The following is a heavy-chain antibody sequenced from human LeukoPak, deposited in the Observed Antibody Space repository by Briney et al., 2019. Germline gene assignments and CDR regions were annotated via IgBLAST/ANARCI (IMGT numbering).Heavy chain of an antibody. J-gene: IGHJ4*02. CDR1: GGSISSSSYY. V-gene: IGHV4-39*01. D-gene: IGHD2-2*01. CDR2: IYYSGST. Sequence: SDTLSLTCTVSGGSISSSSYYWGWIRQPPGKGLEWIGSIYYSGSTYYNPSLKSRVTISVDTSKNQFSLKLSSVTAADTAVYYCARHSRVVVVPAATPFDYWGQGTLVTVSS. CDR3: ARHSRVVVVPAATPFDY.